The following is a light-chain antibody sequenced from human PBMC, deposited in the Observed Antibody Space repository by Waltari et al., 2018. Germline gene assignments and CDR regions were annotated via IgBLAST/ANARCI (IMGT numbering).Light chain of an antibody. CDR2: CAS. CDR1: QNIHDN. J-gene: IGKJ4*01. Sequence: EVLMTQSPATLSVSPGERVTLSWRASQNIHDNLAWYQQKPGQAPRLIIYCASTRATDIPARFRGSGSGTEFTLTINSLQSEDLGIYYCQQYNKWPPLTFGGGTRVEIK. V-gene: IGKV3-15*01. CDR3: QQYNKWPPLT.